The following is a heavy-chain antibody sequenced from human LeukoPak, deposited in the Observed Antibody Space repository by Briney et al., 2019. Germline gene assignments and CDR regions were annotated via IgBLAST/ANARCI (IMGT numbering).Heavy chain of an antibody. J-gene: IGHJ4*02. D-gene: IGHD3-10*01. Sequence: GGSLRLSCAASGFTFSNYWMHWVRQAPGKGLEWVSSISSSSSYIYYADSVKGRFTISRDNAKNSLYLQMNSLRAEDTAVYYCARDLLWFGELSGFYYFDYWGQGTLVTVSS. CDR1: GFTFSNYW. CDR3: ARDLLWFGELSGFYYFDY. V-gene: IGHV3-21*01. CDR2: ISSSSSYI.